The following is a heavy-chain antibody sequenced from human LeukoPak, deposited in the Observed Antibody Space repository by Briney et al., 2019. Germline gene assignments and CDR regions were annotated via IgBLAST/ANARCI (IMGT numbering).Heavy chain of an antibody. CDR3: ARDSIVGATTFPHS. CDR1: GFTFSSYG. CDR2: IWYDGSNK. J-gene: IGHJ3*02. V-gene: IGHV3-33*01. D-gene: IGHD1-26*01. Sequence: GGSLRLSCAASGFTFSSYGMHWVRQAPGKGLEWVAVIWYDGSNKYYADSVKGRFTISRDNSKNKLYLQMNSLRAEDTAVYYCARDSIVGATTFPHSWGPGTMVTVSS.